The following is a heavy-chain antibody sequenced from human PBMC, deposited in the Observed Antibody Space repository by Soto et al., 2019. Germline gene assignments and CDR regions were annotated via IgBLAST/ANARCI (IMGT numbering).Heavy chain of an antibody. V-gene: IGHV3-30*03. CDR2: ISYDGSNK. D-gene: IGHD5-18*01. CDR3: ARAQLWANNPNYYYGMDV. Sequence: TGGSLRLSCAASGFTFSSYGMHWVRQAPGKGLEWVAVISYDGSNKYYADTVKGRITISRDNSKNTLYLQMNSLRAEDTAVYYCARAQLWANNPNYYYGMDVWGQGTTVTVSS. CDR1: GFTFSSYG. J-gene: IGHJ6*02.